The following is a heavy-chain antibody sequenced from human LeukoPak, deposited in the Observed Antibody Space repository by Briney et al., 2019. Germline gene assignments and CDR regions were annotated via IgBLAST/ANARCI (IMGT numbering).Heavy chain of an antibody. D-gene: IGHD5-18*01. CDR1: GFTFSSYG. J-gene: IGHJ3*02. CDR2: IWYDGSIR. Sequence: GGSLRLSCAASGFTFSSYGMHWVRQAPGKGLEWVAIIWYDGSIRYYADSVKGRFTISRDNSKNTLYLQMNSLRAEDTAVYYCARGILGYSYGPGSFDMWGQGTMVTVSS. CDR3: ARGILGYSYGPGSFDM. V-gene: IGHV3-33*01.